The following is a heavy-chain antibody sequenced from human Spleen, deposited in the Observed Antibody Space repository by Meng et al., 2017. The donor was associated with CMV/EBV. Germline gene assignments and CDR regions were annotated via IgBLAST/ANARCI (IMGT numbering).Heavy chain of an antibody. CDR1: GYNFTTYF. V-gene: IGHV5-51*01. D-gene: IGHD1-26*01. Sequence: GGSLRLSCKGCGYNFTTYFIGWVRQMPGKGLEWMEIIYPGDSDARYSPSFRGQVTISADKSISTAYLQWSSLKASDTAMYYCARHDSGTYPGGYWGQGTLVTVSS. J-gene: IGHJ4*02. CDR2: IYPGDSDA. CDR3: ARHDSGTYPGGY.